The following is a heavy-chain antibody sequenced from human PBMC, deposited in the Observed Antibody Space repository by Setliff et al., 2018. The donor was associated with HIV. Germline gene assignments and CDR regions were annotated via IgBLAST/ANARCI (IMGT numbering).Heavy chain of an antibody. Sequence: LRLSCAASAFTFSNAWMSWVRQAPGKGLEWVGRIKSKTDGGTTDYAAPVKGRFTISRDDSKSTLYLQMNSLKTEDTAVYYCARDATRGGDMDVWAKGTTVTVSS. CDR3: ARDATRGGDMDV. D-gene: IGHD2-15*01. CDR1: AFTFSNAW. CDR2: IKSKTDGGTT. J-gene: IGHJ6*03. V-gene: IGHV3-15*01.